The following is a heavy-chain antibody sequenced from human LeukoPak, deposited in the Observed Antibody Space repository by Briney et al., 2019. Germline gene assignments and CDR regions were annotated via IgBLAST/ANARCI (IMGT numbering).Heavy chain of an antibody. V-gene: IGHV3-30*02. D-gene: IGHD5-24*01. Sequence: GGSLRLSCAASGFTFSRYGLHWVRQAPGKGLEWVAFIRDDGSTRYYADSVKGRFTVSRDNSKNTLYLQMDSLRTEDTAVYYCAREFGHNRWYFDYWGQGALVTVSS. J-gene: IGHJ4*02. CDR2: IRDDGSTR. CDR3: AREFGHNRWYFDY. CDR1: GFTFSRYG.